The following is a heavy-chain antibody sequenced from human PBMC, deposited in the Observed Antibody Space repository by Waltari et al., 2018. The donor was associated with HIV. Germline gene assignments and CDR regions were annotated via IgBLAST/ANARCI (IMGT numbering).Heavy chain of an antibody. V-gene: IGHV4-59*01. CDR1: GGSISSYY. D-gene: IGHD4-17*01. CDR2: IYYRGST. Sequence: QVQLQESGPGLVKPSETLSLTCTVSGGSISSYYWSWIRQPPGKGLEWSGYIYYRGSTNYNPSLKSRVTISVDTSKNQFSLKLSSVTAADTAVYYCARVDYGPNPYGMDVWGQGTTVTVSS. CDR3: ARVDYGPNPYGMDV. J-gene: IGHJ6*02.